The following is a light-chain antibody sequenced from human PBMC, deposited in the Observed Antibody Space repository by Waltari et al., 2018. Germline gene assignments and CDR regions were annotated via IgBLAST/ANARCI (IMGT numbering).Light chain of an antibody. V-gene: IGKV3-15*01. CDR2: GAS. J-gene: IGKJ2*01. CDR1: KSLSTN. CDR3: QQYHNWPYT. Sequence: EILMTQSPATLSVSPGERATLSCRASKSLSTNLAWYQQKPGQAPRLLIYGASTRATGVPARFSGSRSGTEFTLIISSLQSEDFALYYCQQYHNWPYTFGQGTKLEIK.